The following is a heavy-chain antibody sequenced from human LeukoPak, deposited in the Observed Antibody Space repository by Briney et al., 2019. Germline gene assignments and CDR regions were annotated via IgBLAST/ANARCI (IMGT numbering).Heavy chain of an antibody. D-gene: IGHD3-10*01. CDR1: GYIFTSYD. V-gene: IGHV1-8*01. Sequence: ASVKVSCKASGYIFTSYDISWVRQATGQGLEWMGWVNPNSGNTAYAQKFQGRVTMTRNTSISTAYMELSSLRFGDTAVYYCARLYYGSGAAFDYWGQGTLVTVSS. J-gene: IGHJ4*02. CDR2: VNPNSGNT. CDR3: ARLYYGSGAAFDY.